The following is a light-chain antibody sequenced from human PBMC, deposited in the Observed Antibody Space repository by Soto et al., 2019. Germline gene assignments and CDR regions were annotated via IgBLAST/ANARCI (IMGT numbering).Light chain of an antibody. CDR2: AND. CDR1: TSNIGSHS. CDR3: AAWDDSLNGHLV. J-gene: IGLJ2*01. Sequence: QSVLTQPPSASGAPGQRVTIFCSGSTSNIGSHSVNWYRQLPGTAPKVVMFANDERPSGVPDRISGSKSGTSASLVISGLQFEDEADYYCAAWDDSLNGHLVFGGGTKLTVL. V-gene: IGLV1-44*01.